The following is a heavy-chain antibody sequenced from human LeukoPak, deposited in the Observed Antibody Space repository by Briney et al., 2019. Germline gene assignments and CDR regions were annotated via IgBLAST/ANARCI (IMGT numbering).Heavy chain of an antibody. CDR1: GFTFSSFN. V-gene: IGHV3-21*01. CDR3: ARYNSVWNDN. CDR2: ISSTSSLI. D-gene: IGHD6-19*01. Sequence: GGSLRLSCAASGFTFSSFNMNWVRQAPGKGLEWVSSISSTSSLIWYADSLKGRLTISRDNAKNSLYLQMDSLRAEDAAIYYCARYNSVWNDNWAQGTLVTVSS. J-gene: IGHJ4*02.